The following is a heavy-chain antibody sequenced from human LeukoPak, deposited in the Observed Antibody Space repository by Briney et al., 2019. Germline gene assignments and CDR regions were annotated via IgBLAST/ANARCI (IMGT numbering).Heavy chain of an antibody. CDR3: ARGLTTNQGELRWGDKGTHRKLNRFDP. Sequence: SETLSLTCTVSGDSINSLDLWSWVRQPPGKGLEWIGEMYLSGTTHSNPSVKSRVTISIDKSKNQFFLNLSSVTAADTAVYYCARGLTTNQGELRWGDKGTHRKLNRFDPWGQGTLITVSS. J-gene: IGHJ5*02. CDR2: MYLSGTT. D-gene: IGHD4-23*01. CDR1: GDSINSLDL. V-gene: IGHV4-4*02.